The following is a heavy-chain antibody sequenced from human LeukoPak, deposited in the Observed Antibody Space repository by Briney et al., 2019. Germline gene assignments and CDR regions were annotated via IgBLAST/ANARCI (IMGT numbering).Heavy chain of an antibody. Sequence: SETLYLTCGVSGYSFTNGYYWAWIRQPPGKGQGWIGNISYSGNTYYTQYLKSRVTISVDTSKNTFSMEVSSVTAADTAVYYCGRRYSNYFFDYWGQGTLVTVSS. CDR3: GRRYSNYFFDY. CDR1: GYSFTNGYY. V-gene: IGHV4-38-2*01. D-gene: IGHD4-11*01. J-gene: IGHJ4*02. CDR2: ISYSGNT.